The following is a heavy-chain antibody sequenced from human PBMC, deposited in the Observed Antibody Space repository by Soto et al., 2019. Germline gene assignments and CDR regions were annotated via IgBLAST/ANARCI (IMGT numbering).Heavy chain of an antibody. CDR2: IYHVGIT. J-gene: IGHJ5*02. Sequence: QVDLRQSGPGVVNPGGTLSLTCYVSGASVSSTNWWSWVRQPPGKGLGWIGEIYHVGITNYSPSLRGRVTLSVDKANNQFSLKLKSVTAADTAVYYCARNGFGDLFFKLGWFDPWGQGTPVVVSA. D-gene: IGHD2-8*01. CDR3: ARNGFGDLFFKLGWFDP. CDR1: GASVSSTNW. V-gene: IGHV4-4*02.